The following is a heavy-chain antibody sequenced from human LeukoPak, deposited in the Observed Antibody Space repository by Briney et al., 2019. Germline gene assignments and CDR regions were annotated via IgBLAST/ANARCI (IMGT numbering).Heavy chain of an antibody. D-gene: IGHD3-10*01. CDR1: GYTFTGYY. V-gene: IGHV1-2*02. Sequence: ASVKVSCKASGYTFTGYYMHWVRQAPGQGLEWMGWINPNSGGTNYAQKFQGRVTMTRDTSISTAYMELSRLRSDDTAVYYCARDRTVLWFGEFNWGQGTLVTVSS. J-gene: IGHJ4*02. CDR2: INPNSGGT. CDR3: ARDRTVLWFGEFN.